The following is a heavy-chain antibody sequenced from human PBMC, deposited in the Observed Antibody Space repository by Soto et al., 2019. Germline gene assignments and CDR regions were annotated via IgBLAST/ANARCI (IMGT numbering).Heavy chain of an antibody. Sequence: PVGSLRLSCAASGFTFANYAMMWARQAPGKGLEWVSTIDGPTTNTHYSDSVKGRFTISRDNSNNRLDLQMNGLRAEDTAVYYCVSWLSAHFDYWGRGTLVTVSS. J-gene: IGHJ4*02. V-gene: IGHV3-23*05. CDR3: VSWLSAHFDY. CDR2: IDGPTTNT. D-gene: IGHD6-19*01. CDR1: GFTFANYA.